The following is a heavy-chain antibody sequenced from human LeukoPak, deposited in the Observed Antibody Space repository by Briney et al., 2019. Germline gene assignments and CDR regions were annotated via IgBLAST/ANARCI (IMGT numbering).Heavy chain of an antibody. CDR1: GFTFSSYG. D-gene: IGHD2-8*01. J-gene: IGHJ4*02. Sequence: GGSLRLSCAASGFTFSSYGMTWLRQTPAKGLEWVSAISGSGETTYYTDSVKGRFTISRDNSKNTLFLQMNSLRVEDAAMYYCAKTNGYFDQWGQGTLVAVSS. CDR3: AKTNGYFDQ. CDR2: ISGSGETT. V-gene: IGHV3-23*01.